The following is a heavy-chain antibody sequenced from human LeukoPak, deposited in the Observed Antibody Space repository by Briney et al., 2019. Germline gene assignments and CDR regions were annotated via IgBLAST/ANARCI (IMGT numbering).Heavy chain of an antibody. Sequence: GGSLRLSCTASGFTFGDYAMSWFRQAPGKGLEGVGFIRSKAYGGTTEYAASVKGRFTISRDDSKSIAYLQMNSLKTEDTAVYYCTRDTRGADYDFWSGPKRSNFDYWGQGTLVTVSS. V-gene: IGHV3-49*03. CDR2: IRSKAYGGTT. CDR3: TRDTRGADYDFWSGPKRSNFDY. CDR1: GFTFGDYA. J-gene: IGHJ4*02. D-gene: IGHD3-3*01.